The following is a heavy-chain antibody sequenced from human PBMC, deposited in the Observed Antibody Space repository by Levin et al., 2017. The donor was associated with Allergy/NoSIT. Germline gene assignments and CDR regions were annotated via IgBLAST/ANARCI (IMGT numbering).Heavy chain of an antibody. J-gene: IGHJ4*02. Sequence: RSSETLSLTCSVSGSSITNFIWWGWIRQPPGKGLEWFGYIYHNGATQYNPSLKSRATLSVDSSKNQNFLRLSSLTAVDTAVYYGARVARSRRFDNWGPGTLVAVS. CDR1: GSSITNFIW. V-gene: IGHV4-28*03. CDR2: IYHNGAT. CDR3: ARVARSRRFDN.